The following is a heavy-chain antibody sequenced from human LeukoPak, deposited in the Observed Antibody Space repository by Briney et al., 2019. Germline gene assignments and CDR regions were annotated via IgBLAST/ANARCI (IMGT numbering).Heavy chain of an antibody. CDR1: GFTFDDYA. V-gene: IGHV3-9*01. D-gene: IGHD5-24*01. J-gene: IGHJ4*02. CDR3: AKDAGRRWLQGVFDY. Sequence: PGGSLRLSCAASGFTFDDYAMHWVRQGPGKGLEWVSGISWNSGSIGYADSVKGRFTISRDNAKNSLYLQMNSLRAEDTALYYCAKDAGRRWLQGVFDYWGQGTLVTVSS. CDR2: ISWNSGSI.